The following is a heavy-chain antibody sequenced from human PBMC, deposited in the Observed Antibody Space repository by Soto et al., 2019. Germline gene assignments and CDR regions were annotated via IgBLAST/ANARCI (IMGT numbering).Heavy chain of an antibody. CDR3: ARAGIGGDSLITKSYYYYGMDV. Sequence: ASVKVSCKASGYTFTSYGISWVRQAPGQGLEWMGWISAYNGNTNYAQKLQGRVTMTTDTSTSTAYMELRSLRSDDTAVYYCARAGIGGDSLITKSYYYYGMDVWGQGTTVTV. J-gene: IGHJ6*02. CDR2: ISAYNGNT. V-gene: IGHV1-18*04. D-gene: IGHD2-21*01. CDR1: GYTFTSYG.